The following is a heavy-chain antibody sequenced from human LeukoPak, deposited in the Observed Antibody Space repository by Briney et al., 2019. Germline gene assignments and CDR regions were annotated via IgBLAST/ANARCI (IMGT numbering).Heavy chain of an antibody. J-gene: IGHJ4*02. CDR2: IYPGDSDT. CDR1: GYSFSNYW. D-gene: IGHD4-17*01. Sequence: GESLKISCKGSGYSFSNYWIGWVRQMPGKGLEWMGIIYPGDSDTRHSPSFQGQVTISVDESINTAYLQWSSLEASDTAMYYCARQYGRPFDYWGQGTLVTVSS. V-gene: IGHV5-51*01. CDR3: ARQYGRPFDY.